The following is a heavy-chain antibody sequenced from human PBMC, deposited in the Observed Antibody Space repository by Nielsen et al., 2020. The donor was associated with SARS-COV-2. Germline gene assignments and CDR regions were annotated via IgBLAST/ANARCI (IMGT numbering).Heavy chain of an antibody. Sequence: GESLKISCAASGFTVNNNYLTWVRQAPGKGLEWVSVIYSGGITFYADSVKGRFTISRDNSKNTLYLQMNSLRAEDTAVYYCARDRAYSSSWNRKKNWFDPWGQGTLVTVSS. CDR1: GFTVNNNY. V-gene: IGHV3-66*02. CDR2: IYSGGIT. CDR3: ARDRAYSSSWNRKKNWFDP. D-gene: IGHD6-13*01. J-gene: IGHJ5*02.